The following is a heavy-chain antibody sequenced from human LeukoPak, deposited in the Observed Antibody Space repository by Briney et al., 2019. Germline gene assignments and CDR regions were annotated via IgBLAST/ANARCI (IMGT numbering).Heavy chain of an antibody. V-gene: IGHV3-30*02. CDR1: GFTFSSYG. Sequence: PGGSLRLSCAASGFTFSSYGMHWVRQAPGKGLEWVAFIRYDGSNKYYADSVKGRFTISRDNSKNTLYLQMNSLRAEDTAVYYCAKDYGGITMIVVVSLPHSHFDYWGQGTLVTVSS. CDR2: IRYDGSNK. CDR3: AKDYGGITMIVVVSLPHSHFDY. D-gene: IGHD3-22*01. J-gene: IGHJ4*02.